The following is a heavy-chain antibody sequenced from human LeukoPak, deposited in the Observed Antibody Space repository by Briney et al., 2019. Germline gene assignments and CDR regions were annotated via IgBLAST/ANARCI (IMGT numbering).Heavy chain of an antibody. CDR1: GGSISYYY. CDR2: IYYSGTT. D-gene: IGHD4-17*01. Sequence: SETLSLTCTVSGGSISYYYWSWIRQSPGKGLEWIGYIYYSGTTNYNPSLKSRVTISVDTSKNQFSLQLRSVTAADTAVYHCAREDPQTTVPEGMDVWGQGTTVTVSS. CDR3: AREDPQTTVPEGMDV. J-gene: IGHJ6*02. V-gene: IGHV4-59*01.